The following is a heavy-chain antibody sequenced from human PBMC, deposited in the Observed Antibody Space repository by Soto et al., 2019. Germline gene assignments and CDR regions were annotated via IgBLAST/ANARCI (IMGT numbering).Heavy chain of an antibody. CDR1: GGSFSGYY. CDR3: ARGGIVVVTAAIFWRTPKYCMDV. V-gene: IGHV4-34*01. D-gene: IGHD2-2*01. J-gene: IGHJ6*02. Sequence: QVQLQQWGAGLLKPSETLSLTCAVYGGSFSGYYWSWIRQPPGKGLEWIGEINHSGSTNYNPSLKSRVTISVDTSKNQFSLKMSSVTAADTAVYYCARGGIVVVTAAIFWRTPKYCMDVWGQGTTVTVSS. CDR2: INHSGST.